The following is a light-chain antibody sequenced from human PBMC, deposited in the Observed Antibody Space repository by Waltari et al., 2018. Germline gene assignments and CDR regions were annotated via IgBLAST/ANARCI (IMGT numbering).Light chain of an antibody. CDR2: DVT. CDR3: TSYTRKHTWV. CDR1: STYIVGYDY. V-gene: IGLV2-14*03. J-gene: IGLJ3*02. Sequence: QSALTQPASVSGSPGQSITISCSGTSTYIVGYDYVSWYQQYPGIAPKLIIYDVTNRPSGVSNRFSGSKSGYTASLTISGLQAADEAHYYCTSYTRKHTWVFGGGTKVTVL.